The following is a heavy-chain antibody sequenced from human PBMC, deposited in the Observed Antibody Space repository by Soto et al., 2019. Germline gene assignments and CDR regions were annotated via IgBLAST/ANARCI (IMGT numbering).Heavy chain of an antibody. CDR1: GFTFNTYA. J-gene: IGHJ6*02. D-gene: IGHD3-22*01. Sequence: GGSLRLSCAASGFTFNTYAMSWVRQAPGKGLEWVSAISGSGGSTYYADSVKGRFTISRDNSKNTVYLQMNSLRAGDTAVYYCAKGVNYYDSSGYYSYYYNGMDVWGQGTTVTVSS. V-gene: IGHV3-23*01. CDR2: ISGSGGST. CDR3: AKGVNYYDSSGYYSYYYNGMDV.